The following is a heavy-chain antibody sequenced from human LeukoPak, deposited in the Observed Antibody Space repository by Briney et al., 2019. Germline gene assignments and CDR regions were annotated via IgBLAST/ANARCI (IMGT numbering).Heavy chain of an antibody. CDR2: MNPNSGNT. J-gene: IGHJ6*02. CDR3: ASGGYGSGSYYYYYYGMDV. V-gene: IGHV1-8*01. CDR1: GYTFTSYD. Sequence: ASVKVSCKASGYTFTSYDINWVRQATGQGLEWMGWMNPNSGNTGYAQKFQGRVTMTRNTSISTAYMELSSLRSEDTAVYYCASGGYGSGSYYYYYYGMDVWGQGTTVTVSS. D-gene: IGHD3-10*01.